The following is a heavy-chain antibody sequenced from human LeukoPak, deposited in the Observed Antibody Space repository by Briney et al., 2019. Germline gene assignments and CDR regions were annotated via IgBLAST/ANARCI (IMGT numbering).Heavy chain of an antibody. CDR2: IYYSGST. J-gene: IGHJ5*02. V-gene: IGHV4-39*01. D-gene: IGHD3-10*01. Sequence: ESSETLSLTCTVSGGSISSSSYYWGWIRQPPGKGLEWIGSIYYSGSTYYNPSLKSRVTISVDTSKNQFSLKLSSVTAADTAVYYCARHGGSGSGSYGDNWFDPWGQGTLVTVSS. CDR3: ARHGGSGSGSYGDNWFDP. CDR1: GGSISSSSYY.